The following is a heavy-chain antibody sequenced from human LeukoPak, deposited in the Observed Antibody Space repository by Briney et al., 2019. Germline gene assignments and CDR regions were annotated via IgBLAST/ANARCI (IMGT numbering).Heavy chain of an antibody. V-gene: IGHV4-4*07. J-gene: IGHJ4*02. CDR3: ARGGQQLSFFDY. Sequence: SESLSLTCTVSGGSISNYYWSWIRQPAGKGLEWIGRIYTSGSTNYNPSLKSRVTMSIDTSKSQFSLKLNSVTAADTAVYYCARGGQQLSFFDYWGQGTLVTVSS. CDR1: GGSISNYY. CDR2: IYTSGST. D-gene: IGHD6-13*01.